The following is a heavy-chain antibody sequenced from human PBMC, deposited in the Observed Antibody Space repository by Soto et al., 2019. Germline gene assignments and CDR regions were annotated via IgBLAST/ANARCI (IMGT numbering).Heavy chain of an antibody. CDR3: ARDASDNGDYGGVAFDI. CDR1: GFTFSDHY. J-gene: IGHJ3*02. Sequence: SLRLSCAASGFTFSDHYMDWVRQAPAKGLEWVGRTRNKANSYTTEYAASAKGRFTISRDDSKNSLYLQMNSLRAEDTAVYYCARDASDNGDYGGVAFDIWGQGTMVTVSS. CDR2: TRNKANSYTT. V-gene: IGHV3-72*01. D-gene: IGHD4-17*01.